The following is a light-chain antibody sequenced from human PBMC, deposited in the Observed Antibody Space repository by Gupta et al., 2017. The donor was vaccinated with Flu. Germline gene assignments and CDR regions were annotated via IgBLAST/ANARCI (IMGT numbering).Light chain of an antibody. V-gene: IGLV2-11*01. Sequence: QSALTQPRSVSGSPGQSVTISFSGTSSDVGGYNDVSWYQQHPGKAPKLIIYDVNKRPSGVPDRFSDSKSGNTASLTISGLQAEDEADYYCCSHAGSYTYVFGIATIVTVL. J-gene: IGLJ1*01. CDR2: DVN. CDR1: SSDVGGYND. CDR3: CSHAGSYTYV.